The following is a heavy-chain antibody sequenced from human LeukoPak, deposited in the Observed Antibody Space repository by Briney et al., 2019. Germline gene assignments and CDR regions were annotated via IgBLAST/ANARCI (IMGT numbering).Heavy chain of an antibody. CDR1: GFTFDDYA. Sequence: GGSLRLSCAASGFTFDDYAMHWVRQAPGKGLEWVSGISWNSGSIGYADSVKGRFTISRDNAKNSLYLQMNSLRAEDTALYYCASGPWAGMDVWGQGTTVTVSS. J-gene: IGHJ6*02. D-gene: IGHD1-26*01. V-gene: IGHV3-9*01. CDR2: ISWNSGSI. CDR3: ASGPWAGMDV.